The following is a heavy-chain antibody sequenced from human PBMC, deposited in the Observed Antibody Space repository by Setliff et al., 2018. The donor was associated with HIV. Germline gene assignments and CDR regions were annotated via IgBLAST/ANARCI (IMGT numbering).Heavy chain of an antibody. V-gene: IGHV5-51*01. CDR3: ARVRDYYFDY. Sequence: PGESLKISCQGSGYNFVDYWIGWVRQMPGKGLEWMGIIYPGDSDTRYSPSFQGQVTISADKSISTAYLQWSSLKASDTAMYYCARVRDYYFDYWGQGTLVTVSS. CDR2: IYPGDSDT. CDR1: GYNFVDYW. J-gene: IGHJ4*02.